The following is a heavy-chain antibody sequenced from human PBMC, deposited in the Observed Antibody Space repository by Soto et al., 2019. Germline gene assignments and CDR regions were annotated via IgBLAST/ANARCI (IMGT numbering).Heavy chain of an antibody. Sequence: SISSSSYHWGWIRQPPGKGLEWVGSIYYSGSTFYNSSLKSRVTISVDTSKNQFSLKLSSVTAADTAVYYCAKHRYSNYPSFDYWGQGTPVTVSS. CDR3: AKHRYSNYPSFDY. CDR1: SISSSSYH. V-gene: IGHV4-39*01. J-gene: IGHJ4*02. D-gene: IGHD4-4*01. CDR2: IYYSGST.